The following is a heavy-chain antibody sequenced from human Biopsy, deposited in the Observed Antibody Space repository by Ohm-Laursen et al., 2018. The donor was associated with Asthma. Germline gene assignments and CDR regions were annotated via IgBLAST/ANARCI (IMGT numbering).Heavy chain of an antibody. D-gene: IGHD6-19*01. CDR1: GGTFSNFA. CDR2: IMTVFGTT. CDR3: ARCQVGYSSGWSLLLKKIYYAGMDV. J-gene: IGHJ6*02. V-gene: IGHV1-69*01. Sequence: SSVKVSCKVPGGTFSNFAISWVRQAPGQGLEWLGGIMTVFGTTNYAQKFQGRVTITADESTSTAYMEVTSLRSEDTAIYYCARCQVGYSSGWSLLLKKIYYAGMDVWGQGTAVTVSS.